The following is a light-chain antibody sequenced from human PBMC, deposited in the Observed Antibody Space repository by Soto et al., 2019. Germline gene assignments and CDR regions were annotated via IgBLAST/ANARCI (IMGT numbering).Light chain of an antibody. CDR3: QQYNNRPPWT. V-gene: IGKV3-15*01. CDR2: GAS. Sequence: EIVMTQSPATLSVSPGGRATLSCRASQSISNNLAWFQQKRGQAPRLLIYGASTRVTGIPARFSGSGSGTEFTLTISGLQSEDFAVYYCQQYNNRPPWTFGQGTKVDI. J-gene: IGKJ1*01. CDR1: QSISNN.